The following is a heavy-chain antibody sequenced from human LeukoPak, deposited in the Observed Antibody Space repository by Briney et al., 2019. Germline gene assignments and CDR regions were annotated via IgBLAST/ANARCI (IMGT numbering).Heavy chain of an antibody. CDR3: ARDQVNSGYDSNFDY. D-gene: IGHD5-12*01. J-gene: IGHJ4*02. CDR1: GYTFTSYG. Sequence: ASVKVSCKASGYTFTSYGISWGRQAPGQRLEWMGWIRAYNGNTNNTQKLQSRVTMTTETSTSTAYMELRSLRSDDTAVYYCARDQVNSGYDSNFDYWGQGTLVTVSS. V-gene: IGHV1-18*01. CDR2: IRAYNGNT.